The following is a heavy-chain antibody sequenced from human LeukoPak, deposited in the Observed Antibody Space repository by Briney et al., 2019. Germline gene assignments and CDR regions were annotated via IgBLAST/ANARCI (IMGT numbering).Heavy chain of an antibody. Sequence: ASVKVSCKASGYTFTSYAMNWVRQAPGQGLEWMGWINTNTGNPTYAQGFTGRFVFSLDTSVSTAYLQISSLKAEDTAVYYCAREGYDILTGYYNNWFDPWGQGTLVTVSS. CDR2: INTNTGNP. CDR3: AREGYDILTGYYNNWFDP. J-gene: IGHJ5*02. D-gene: IGHD3-9*01. CDR1: GYTFTSYA. V-gene: IGHV7-4-1*02.